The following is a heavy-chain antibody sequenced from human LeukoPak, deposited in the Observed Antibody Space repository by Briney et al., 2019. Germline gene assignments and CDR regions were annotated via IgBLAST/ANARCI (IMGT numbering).Heavy chain of an antibody. Sequence: GGSLRLSCAASGFTFSSYEMNWVRQAPGKGLDWVSSISSSSSYIYYADSVKGRFTISRDNAKNSLYLQMNSLRAEDTAVYYCARDGHMVATRAFDIWGQGTMVTVSS. J-gene: IGHJ3*02. CDR3: ARDGHMVATRAFDI. CDR1: GFTFSSYE. D-gene: IGHD5-12*01. V-gene: IGHV3-21*01. CDR2: ISSSSSYI.